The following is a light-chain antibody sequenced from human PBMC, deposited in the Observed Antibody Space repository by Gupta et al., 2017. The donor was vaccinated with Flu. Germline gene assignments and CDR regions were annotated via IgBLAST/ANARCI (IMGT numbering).Light chain of an antibody. CDR2: LGS. Sequence: IVLTQSPLSLLVPPSHPPSISCRSSQSLLHSNGYNYLDRYLQKPGQSPQFLIYLGSNRASGVPDRFSGSGSGTDFTLKISRVEAEDVGVYYCMQALQTPYTFGQGTKLEIK. V-gene: IGKV2-28*01. CDR1: QSLLHSNGYNY. J-gene: IGKJ2*01. CDR3: MQALQTPYT.